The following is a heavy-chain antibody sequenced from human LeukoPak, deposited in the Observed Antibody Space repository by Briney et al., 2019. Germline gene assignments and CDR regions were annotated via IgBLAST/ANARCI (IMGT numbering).Heavy chain of an antibody. V-gene: IGHV4-59*13. CDR2: VYYSGST. CDR1: GGDISTYH. Sequence: SETLSLTCSVSGGDISTYHWSWIRQSPGEAFEYIGNVYYSGSTNYNPSLRSRVTISVDVSKNQFSLNVRSVTAADTAVYYCVRGSGSYGFFDVWGQGTLVTVSA. J-gene: IGHJ4*02. CDR3: VRGSGSYGFFDV. D-gene: IGHD5-18*01.